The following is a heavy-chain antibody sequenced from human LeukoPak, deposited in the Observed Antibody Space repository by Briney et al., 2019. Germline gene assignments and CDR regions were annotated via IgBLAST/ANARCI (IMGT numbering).Heavy chain of an antibody. V-gene: IGHV4-39*01. Sequence: GSLRLSCAASGFTFSSCSMNWVRQPPGKGLEWIGSISYSGSTYYNPSLKSRVTISVDTSKNQFSLKLSSVTAADTAVYYCATTDYYNSSGAYWYFDVWGRGTLVTVSS. CDR3: ATTDYYNSSGAYWYFDV. CDR2: ISYSGST. J-gene: IGHJ2*01. D-gene: IGHD3-22*01. CDR1: GFTFSSCSMN.